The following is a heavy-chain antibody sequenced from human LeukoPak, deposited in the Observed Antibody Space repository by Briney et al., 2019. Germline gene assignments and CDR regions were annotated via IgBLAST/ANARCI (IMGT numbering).Heavy chain of an antibody. D-gene: IGHD2-2*01. J-gene: IGHJ5*02. CDR2: ISSNGGST. CDR1: GFTFSSYA. Sequence: GGSLRLSCSASGFTFSSYAMEWVRQAPGKGLEYVSVISSNGGSTHYVDSVKGRFTISRDNSKNMLYLQMSSLRAEDTAVYYCVKGSSTSYRYNWFDPWGQGTLATVSS. V-gene: IGHV3-64D*06. CDR3: VKGSSTSYRYNWFDP.